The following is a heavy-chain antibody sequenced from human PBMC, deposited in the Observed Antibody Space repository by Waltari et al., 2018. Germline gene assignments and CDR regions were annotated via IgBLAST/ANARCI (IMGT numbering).Heavy chain of an antibody. CDR3: AKGSRGYTNYFFDS. CDR2: ISGSGATQ. V-gene: IGHV3-23*01. D-gene: IGHD3-16*02. J-gene: IGHJ4*02. CDR1: GFSFMGFA. Sequence: EVQLLESAGGLVQPGEALRLSCAASGFSFMGFAMTWVRQAPGEGLEGVASISGSGATQFYAESVKGRFTIVRDNSRDTVYLQMNSLRVDDSAVYYCAKGSRGYTNYFFDSWGQGTLVSVSS.